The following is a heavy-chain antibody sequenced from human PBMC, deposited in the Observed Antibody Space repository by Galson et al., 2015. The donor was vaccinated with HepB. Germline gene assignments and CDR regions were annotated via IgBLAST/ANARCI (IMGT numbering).Heavy chain of an antibody. CDR2: ISGSGGST. V-gene: IGHV3-23*01. J-gene: IGHJ6*02. CDR1: GFTFSSYA. Sequence: SLRLSCAASGFTFSSYAMSWVRQAPGKGLEWVSAISGSGGSTYYADSVKGRFTISRDNSKNTLYLQMNSLRAEDTAVYYCVRQRGDYEYYYYYGMDVWGQGTTVTVSS. D-gene: IGHD4-17*01. CDR3: VRQRGDYEYYYYYGMDV.